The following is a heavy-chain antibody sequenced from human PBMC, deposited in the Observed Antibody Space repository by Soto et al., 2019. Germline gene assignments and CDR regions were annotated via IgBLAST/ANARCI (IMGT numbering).Heavy chain of an antibody. V-gene: IGHV4-30-2*01. CDR3: ARGGGSDSFDY. Sequence: SETLSLTCTVSGASITFGGYSWSWIRQTPGKGLEWIGYINHLETTFYNPSFESRLTLSIDRAQNQFSLKLHSMSAADRAVYFCARGGGSDSFDYWGQGILVTVSS. CDR1: GASITFGGYS. J-gene: IGHJ4*02. D-gene: IGHD1-26*01. CDR2: INHLETT.